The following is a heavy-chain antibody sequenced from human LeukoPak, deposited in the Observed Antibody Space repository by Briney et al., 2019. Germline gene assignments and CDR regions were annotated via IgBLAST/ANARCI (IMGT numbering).Heavy chain of an antibody. J-gene: IGHJ4*02. D-gene: IGHD3-22*01. CDR3: ARDRDPYYYDSSGFDY. CDR1: GGSFSGYY. V-gene: IGHV4-34*01. Sequence: EPSETLSLTCAVYGGSFSGYYWSWLRQPPGKGLEWIGEINHSGSTYYNPSLKSRVTISVDTSENQFSLKLSSVTAADTAVYYCARDRDPYYYDSSGFDYWGQGTLVTVSS. CDR2: INHSGST.